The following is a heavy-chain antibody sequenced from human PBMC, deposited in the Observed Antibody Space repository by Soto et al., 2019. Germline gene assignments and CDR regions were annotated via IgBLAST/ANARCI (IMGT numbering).Heavy chain of an antibody. CDR2: ISYDGSNK. CDR3: ARDLGYDSSGSAY. D-gene: IGHD3-22*01. CDR1: GFTFSSYA. V-gene: IGHV3-30-3*01. J-gene: IGHJ4*02. Sequence: PGGSLRLSCAASGFTFSSYAMHWVRQAPGKGLEWVAVISYDGSNKYYADSVKGRFTISRDNSKNTLYLQMNSLRAEDTAVYYCARDLGYDSSGSAYWGQGTLVTVSS.